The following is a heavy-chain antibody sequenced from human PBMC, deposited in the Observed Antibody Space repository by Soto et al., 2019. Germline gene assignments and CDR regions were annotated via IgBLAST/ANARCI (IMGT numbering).Heavy chain of an antibody. D-gene: IGHD6-19*01. CDR2: IYHSGST. CDR3: AREAPYSSGWFSY. Sequence: PSETLSLTCAVSGGSISSSNWWSWVRQPPGKGLEWIGEIYHSGSTNYNPSLKSRVTISVDKSKNQFSLKLSSVTAADTAVYYCAREAPYSSGWFSYWGQGTLVTVSS. J-gene: IGHJ4*02. V-gene: IGHV4-4*02. CDR1: GGSISSSNW.